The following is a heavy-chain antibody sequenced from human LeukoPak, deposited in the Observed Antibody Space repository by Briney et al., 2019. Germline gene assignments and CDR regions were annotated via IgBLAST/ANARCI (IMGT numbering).Heavy chain of an antibody. J-gene: IGHJ4*02. Sequence: GGSLRLSCAASGFTFSSYAMSWVRQAPGKGLEWVSAISGSGGSTYYADSVKGRFTISRDNSKNTLYLRMNSLRAEDTAVYYCARDRRWLQLFDYWGQGTLVTVSS. CDR2: ISGSGGST. D-gene: IGHD5-24*01. CDR3: ARDRRWLQLFDY. CDR1: GFTFSSYA. V-gene: IGHV3-23*01.